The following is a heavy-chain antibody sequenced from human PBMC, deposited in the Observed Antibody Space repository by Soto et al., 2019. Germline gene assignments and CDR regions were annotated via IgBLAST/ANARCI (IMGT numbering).Heavy chain of an antibody. CDR2: IYYSGST. CDR1: GGSISSSSYY. J-gene: IGHJ4*02. V-gene: IGHV4-39*01. Sequence: SETLSLTCTVSGGSISSSSYYWGWIRQPPGKGLEWIGSIYYSGSTYYNPSLKSRVTISVGTSKNQFSLKLSSVTAADTAVYYCARVATVTTHYFDYWGQGTLVTVS. CDR3: ARVATVTTHYFDY. D-gene: IGHD4-17*01.